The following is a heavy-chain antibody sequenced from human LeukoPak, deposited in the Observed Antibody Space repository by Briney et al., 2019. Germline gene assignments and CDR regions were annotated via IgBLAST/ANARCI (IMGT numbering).Heavy chain of an antibody. D-gene: IGHD6-13*01. V-gene: IGHV1-2*06. Sequence: GASVKVSCKASGYTLTGYHIHWVRQAPGHGLEWMGRINPYSGDTNFAQKFQGRVTMTRETSITTAYMDLSSLTPDDTAVYFCARDQGSLTRSWYTGYWGQGTQVTVSS. CDR2: INPYSGDT. CDR1: GYTLTGYH. J-gene: IGHJ4*02. CDR3: ARDQGSLTRSWYTGY.